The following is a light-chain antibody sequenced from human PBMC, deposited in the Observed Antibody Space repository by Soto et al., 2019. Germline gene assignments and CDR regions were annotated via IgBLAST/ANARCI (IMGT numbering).Light chain of an antibody. Sequence: QAVVTQPASVSGSPGQSITISCTGTSSDVGGYNYVSWYQQHPGKAPKLMIYEVTNRPSGVSNRFSGSKSGNTASLIISGLQAEDEADYYCTSYTSSSTLVIGGGTKVTVL. CDR1: SSDVGGYNY. CDR2: EVT. J-gene: IGLJ2*01. CDR3: TSYTSSSTLV. V-gene: IGLV2-14*01.